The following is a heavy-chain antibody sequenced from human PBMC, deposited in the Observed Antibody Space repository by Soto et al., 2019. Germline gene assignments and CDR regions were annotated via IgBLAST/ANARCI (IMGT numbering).Heavy chain of an antibody. CDR1: GFSLSDYY. Sequence: LSCAASGFSLSDYYMSWIRQAPGEGLEWVSYISSSGSTTHYADSVKGRFTISKDNAKNSVYLQMNSLRAEDTAVYYCARVRGVSSGSYYFDYWGQGTLVTLSS. V-gene: IGHV3-11*01. J-gene: IGHJ4*02. CDR3: ARVRGVSSGSYYFDY. CDR2: ISSSGSTT. D-gene: IGHD3-22*01.